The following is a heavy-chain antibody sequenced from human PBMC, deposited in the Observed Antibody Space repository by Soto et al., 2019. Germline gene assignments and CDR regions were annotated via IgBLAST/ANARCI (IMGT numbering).Heavy chain of an antibody. Sequence: QITLKESGPTLVKPTQTLTLTCTFSGFSLSTSGAGVGWIRQPPGKALEWLALLYWDDDKRYSPSLKSRLTITKDAAKTQVALTMSIMDPVDTATYFCVSGSFHNWFDPWGQGILVIGSS. CDR3: VSGSFHNWFDP. CDR2: LYWDDDK. D-gene: IGHD3-10*01. V-gene: IGHV2-5*02. J-gene: IGHJ5*02. CDR1: GFSLSTSGAG.